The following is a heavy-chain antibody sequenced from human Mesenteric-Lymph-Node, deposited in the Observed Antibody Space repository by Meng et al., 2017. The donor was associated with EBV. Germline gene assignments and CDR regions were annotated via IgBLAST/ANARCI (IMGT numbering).Heavy chain of an antibody. CDR3: ARVSILRGSSGYLDY. CDR1: GGFISSGGYY. Sequence: SGGFISSGGYYWSWSRQPPGKGLEWIGYIYYSGSTYYNPSLKSRVTISVDTSKNQFSLKMSSVTAADTAVYYCARVSILRGSSGYLDYWGQGTLVTVSS. J-gene: IGHJ4*02. CDR2: IYYSGST. V-gene: IGHV4-30-4*01. D-gene: IGHD3-22*01.